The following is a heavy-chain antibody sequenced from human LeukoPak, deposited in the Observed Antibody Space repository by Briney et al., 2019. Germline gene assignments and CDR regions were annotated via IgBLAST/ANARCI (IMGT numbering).Heavy chain of an antibody. CDR2: LRANGGST. V-gene: IGHV3-23*01. Sequence: PGGSLRLSCAASGFTFNRYSMTWVRQAPGKGLEWVSSLRANGGSTYYADSVKGRFTISRDNSKNTVYLQMSSLRAEDTATYYCAKGRNGYYGIENWGQGTLVTVSS. J-gene: IGHJ1*01. CDR3: AKGRNGYYGIEN. CDR1: GFTFNRYS. D-gene: IGHD3-22*01.